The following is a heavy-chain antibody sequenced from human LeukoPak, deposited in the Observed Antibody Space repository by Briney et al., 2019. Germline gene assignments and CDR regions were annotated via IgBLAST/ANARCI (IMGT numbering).Heavy chain of an antibody. CDR3: VRGTGY. J-gene: IGHJ4*02. CDR2: ISSNGDNT. V-gene: IGHV3-64D*06. CDR1: GFTFSTYV. Sequence: GGSLRLSCSVSGFTFSTYVMHWVHQAPGKGLEYVSAISSNGDNTYYADSVKGRFTISRDNSKNTLYLQMSSLRPDDTAVYFCVRGTGYWGQGTLVTVSS.